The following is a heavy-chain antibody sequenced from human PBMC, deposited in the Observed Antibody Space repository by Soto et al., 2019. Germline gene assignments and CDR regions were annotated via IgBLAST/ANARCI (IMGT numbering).Heavy chain of an antibody. CDR2: ISYDGSNK. Sequence: QVQLVESGGGVVQPGRSLRLSCAASGFTFSSYAMHWVRQAPGKGLEWVAVISYDGSNKYYADSVKGRFTISRDNSKNTLYLQMNSLRAEDTGVYYCSRDSDSSGCLDYWGQGTLVTVSS. V-gene: IGHV3-30-3*01. D-gene: IGHD3-22*01. J-gene: IGHJ4*02. CDR1: GFTFSSYA. CDR3: SRDSDSSGCLDY.